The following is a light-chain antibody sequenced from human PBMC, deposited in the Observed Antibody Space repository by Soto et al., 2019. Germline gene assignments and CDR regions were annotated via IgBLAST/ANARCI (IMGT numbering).Light chain of an antibody. V-gene: IGKV3-20*01. CDR1: QSVNNNY. CDR3: QQYGSLPWT. CDR2: GAS. Sequence: EIVLTQSPGTLSLSPGERATLSCRASQSVNNNYLAWYQQKPGQAPRLLIFGASRRATGIPDRFIGSGSGTEFILTISRLEPDDFAVYYCQQYGSLPWTFGQGTKVDI. J-gene: IGKJ1*01.